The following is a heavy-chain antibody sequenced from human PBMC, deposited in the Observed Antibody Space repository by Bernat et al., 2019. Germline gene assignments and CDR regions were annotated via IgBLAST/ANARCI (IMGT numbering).Heavy chain of an antibody. D-gene: IGHD6-13*01. V-gene: IGHV3-30-3*01. CDR1: GFTFSSYA. Sequence: QVQLVESGGGVVQPGRSLRLSCAASGFTFSSYAMHWVRQAPGKGLEWVAVISYDGSNKYYADSVKGRFTISRDNSKNTLYLQVNSLRAEDTAVYYCAILKQQLVSFYGMDVWGQGTTVTVSS. J-gene: IGHJ6*02. CDR3: AILKQQLVSFYGMDV. CDR2: ISYDGSNK.